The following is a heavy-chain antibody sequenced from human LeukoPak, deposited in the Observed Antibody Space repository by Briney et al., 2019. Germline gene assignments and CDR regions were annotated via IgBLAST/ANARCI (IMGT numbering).Heavy chain of an antibody. V-gene: IGHV4-61*02. CDR2: IYTSGST. D-gene: IGHD4-17*01. J-gene: IGHJ4*02. Sequence: SETLSLTCTVSGGSISSGSYYWSWIRQPAGKGLEWIGRIYTSGSTNYNPSLKSRVTISVDTSKNQFSLKLSSVTAADTAVYYCARVGTTVTSAAPPDYWGQGTLVTVSS. CDR3: ARVGTTVTSAAPPDY. CDR1: GGSISSGSYY.